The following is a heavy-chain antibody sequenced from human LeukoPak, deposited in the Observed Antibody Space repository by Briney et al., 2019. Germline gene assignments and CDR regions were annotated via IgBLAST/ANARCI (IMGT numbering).Heavy chain of an antibody. V-gene: IGHV3-30*04. J-gene: IGHJ6*04. CDR3: AELGITMIGGV. CDR2: ISHDGSNE. CDR1: GFTFSSSA. Sequence: GGSLTLSCAASGFTFSSSAMHWVPQAPGKGLEGVAFISHDGSNEYYADSVKGRFTISRDNAKNSLYLQMNSLRAEDTAVYYCAELGITMIGGVWGKGTTVTVSS. D-gene: IGHD3-10*02.